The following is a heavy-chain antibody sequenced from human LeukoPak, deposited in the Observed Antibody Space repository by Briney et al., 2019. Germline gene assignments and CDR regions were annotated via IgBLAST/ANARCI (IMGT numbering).Heavy chain of an antibody. CDR3: ARDFLGSSSGD. D-gene: IGHD6-6*01. CDR1: GFTFSSYW. Sequence: PGGSLRLSRAASGFTFSSYWMHWVRQAPGKGLVWVSRINSDGSSTSYADSVKGRFTISRDNAKDTLYLQMNSLRAEDTAVYYCARDFLGSSSGDWGQGTLVTVSS. V-gene: IGHV3-74*01. J-gene: IGHJ4*02. CDR2: INSDGSST.